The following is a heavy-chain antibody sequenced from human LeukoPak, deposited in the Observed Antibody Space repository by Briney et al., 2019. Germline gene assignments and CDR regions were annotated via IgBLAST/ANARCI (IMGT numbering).Heavy chain of an antibody. V-gene: IGHV3-48*01. J-gene: IGHJ4*02. CDR3: AKVRADYYDFWSGYYSY. CDR1: GFTFSSYA. Sequence: GGSLRLSCAASGFTFSSYAVNWVRQAPGKGLEWVSYISSSSSAIYYADSVKGRFTMSIDNAKNSLYLQMNSLRAEDTAVYYCAKVRADYYDFWSGYYSYWGQGTLVTVSS. CDR2: ISSSSSAI. D-gene: IGHD3-3*01.